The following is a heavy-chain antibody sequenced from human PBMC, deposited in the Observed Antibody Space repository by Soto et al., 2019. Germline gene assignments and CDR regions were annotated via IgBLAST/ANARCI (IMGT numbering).Heavy chain of an antibody. CDR3: ARIPYYYGSGSYWYFDY. Sequence: SETLSLTCTVSGGSISSYYWSWIRQPPWKGLEWIGYIYYSGSTNYNPSLKSRVTISVDTSKNQFSLKLSSVTAADTAVYYCARIPYYYGSGSYWYFDYWGQGTLVTVS. CDR2: IYYSGST. V-gene: IGHV4-59*01. CDR1: GGSISSYY. J-gene: IGHJ4*02. D-gene: IGHD3-10*01.